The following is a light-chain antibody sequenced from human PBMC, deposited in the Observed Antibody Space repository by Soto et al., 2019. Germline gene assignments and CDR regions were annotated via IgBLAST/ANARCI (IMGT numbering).Light chain of an antibody. J-gene: IGLJ2*01. V-gene: IGLV1-40*01. CDR3: AAWDASLNGVV. CDR2: GNR. Sequence: QSVLTQPPSVSGAPGQRVTISCTGNNSNLGAGYDVHWYQQLPGAAPKLVIFGNRNRPSGVPERFSGSKSGTSASLAITGLQAEDEADYYCAAWDASLNGVVFGGGTKLTVL. CDR1: NSNLGAGYD.